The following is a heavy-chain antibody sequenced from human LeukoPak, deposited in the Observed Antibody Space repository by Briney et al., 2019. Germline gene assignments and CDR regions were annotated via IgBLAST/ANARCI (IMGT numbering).Heavy chain of an antibody. D-gene: IGHD2-8*01. CDR3: ARGVKPQWGPDAFDI. V-gene: IGHV4-59*12. CDR2: IHYSGDT. CDR1: GGSISPYY. J-gene: IGHJ3*02. Sequence: SETLSLTCSVSGGSISPYYWNWLRQPPGKGLEWIGSIHYSGDTNYNPSLKSRVTISVDTSKNQFSLKLSSVTAADTAVYYCARGVKPQWGPDAFDIWGQGTMVTVSS.